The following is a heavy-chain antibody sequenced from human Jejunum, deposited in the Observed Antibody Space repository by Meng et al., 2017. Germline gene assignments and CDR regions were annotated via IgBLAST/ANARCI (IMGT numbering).Heavy chain of an antibody. Sequence: LHLQQSGSGLVKPSQTLSLTCAVSGGSINSDGYTWSWIRQPPGKGLEWIGYIYHTGSPYYNPSLKSRLTISVDRSENQFSLKLSSVTAADTAVYYCARMDSAFHYFDYWGQGTLVTVSS. J-gene: IGHJ4*02. CDR1: GGSINSDGYT. V-gene: IGHV4-30-2*01. CDR3: ARMDSAFHYFDY. D-gene: IGHD2-2*03. CDR2: IYHTGSP.